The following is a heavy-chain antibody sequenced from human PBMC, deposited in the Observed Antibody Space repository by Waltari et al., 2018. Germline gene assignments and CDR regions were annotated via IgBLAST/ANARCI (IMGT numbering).Heavy chain of an antibody. CDR3: VRLEDCSGPGGNCHSGDSFALDV. CDR2: INHKGNR. Sequence: QVQLQQWGAGQLQPSETLSLTCAVYGGSFSGYYWGWIRQPPGKGLGWIGEINHKGNRNYNPALGSRVTMLIDTSRSQCSLKVNSVTAADTAVYYCVRLEDCSGPGGNCHSGDSFALDVWGQGTTVTVSS. V-gene: IGHV4-34*02. CDR1: GGSFSGYY. J-gene: IGHJ6*02. D-gene: IGHD2-8*02.